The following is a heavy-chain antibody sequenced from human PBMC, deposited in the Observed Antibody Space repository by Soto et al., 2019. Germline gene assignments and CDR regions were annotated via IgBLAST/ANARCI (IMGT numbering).Heavy chain of an antibody. D-gene: IGHD3-10*01. V-gene: IGHV1-69*06. CDR1: GGTFNNHL. CDR3: ASGSLYGSGSYPVDY. Sequence: SVKVSCKASGGTFNNHLISWVRQAPGQGLEWVGTIIPLFGTLNYAQRFQGRVTLSADRSTSTAYMELSSLRSDDTAVYYCASGSLYGSGSYPVDYWG. CDR2: IIPLFGTL. J-gene: IGHJ4*01.